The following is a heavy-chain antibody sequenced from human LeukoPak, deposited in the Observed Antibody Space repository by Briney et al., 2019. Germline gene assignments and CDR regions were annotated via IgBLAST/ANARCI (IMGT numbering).Heavy chain of an antibody. V-gene: IGHV1-2*02. Sequence: ASVKVSCKASGYTFTIYYIHWVRQAPGQGLEWMGWINPNSGGTNYAQKFQGRVTMTRDTSISTAYMELSRLRSDDTAVYYCARVFYYGSGSPSDHYYYYYYMDVWGKGTTVTISS. CDR3: ARVFYYGSGSPSDHYYYYYYMDV. CDR1: GYTFTIYY. J-gene: IGHJ6*03. D-gene: IGHD3-10*01. CDR2: INPNSGGT.